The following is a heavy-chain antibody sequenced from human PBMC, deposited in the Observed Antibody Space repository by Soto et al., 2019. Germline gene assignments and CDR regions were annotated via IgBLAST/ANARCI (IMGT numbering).Heavy chain of an antibody. CDR1: GFSFSDYG. Sequence: EVQLLESGGGLVQPGGSLKLSCAASGFSFSDYGMSWVRQAPGKGLEWVSAITGSGGTTYYADSVKVRFTISRDNSKKMQYLQMNSLRAEDTAVYYCAKDWSLGYYFDYWGQGTLVTVSS. J-gene: IGHJ4*02. D-gene: IGHD7-27*01. CDR3: AKDWSLGYYFDY. CDR2: ITGSGGTT. V-gene: IGHV3-23*01.